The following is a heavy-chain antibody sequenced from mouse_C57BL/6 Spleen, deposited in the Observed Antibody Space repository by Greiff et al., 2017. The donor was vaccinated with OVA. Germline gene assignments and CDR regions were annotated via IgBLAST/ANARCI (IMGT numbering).Heavy chain of an antibody. CDR2: IDPSDSYT. V-gene: IGHV1-59*01. J-gene: IGHJ1*03. CDR1: GYTFTSYW. CDR3: ARGKLGYFDV. Sequence: VQLQQPGAELVRPGTSVKLSCKASGYTFTSYWMHWVKQRPGQGLEWIGVIDPSDSYTNYNQKFKGKATLTVDTSSSTAYMQLSSLTSEDSAVYYCARGKLGYFDVWGTGTTVTVSS.